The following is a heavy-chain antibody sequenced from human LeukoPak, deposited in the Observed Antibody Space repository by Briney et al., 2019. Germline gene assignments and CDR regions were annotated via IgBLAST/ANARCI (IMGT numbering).Heavy chain of an antibody. V-gene: IGHV3-23*01. CDR2: ISGSGGST. J-gene: IGHJ5*02. CDR3: AKGDYGVFSGWFDP. CDR1: GFTFSSYA. Sequence: PGASLRLSCAASGFTFSSYAMSWVRQAPGKGLEWVSAISGSGGSTYYADSVKGRFTIPGDNSKNTLYLQMNSLRAEDTAVYYCAKGDYGVFSGWFDPWGQGTLVTVSS. D-gene: IGHD4-17*01.